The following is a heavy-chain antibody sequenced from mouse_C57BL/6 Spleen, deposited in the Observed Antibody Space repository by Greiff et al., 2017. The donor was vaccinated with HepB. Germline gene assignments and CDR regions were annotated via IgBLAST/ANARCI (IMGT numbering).Heavy chain of an antibody. CDR3: ARSYSNLFAY. CDR1: GYTLTSYW. CDR2: IDPSDSYT. J-gene: IGHJ3*01. D-gene: IGHD2-5*01. Sequence: QVQLQQPGAELVKPGASVKLSCKASGYTLTSYWMQWVKQRPGQGLEWIGEIDPSDSYTNYNQKFKGKATLTVDTSSSTAYMQLSSLTSEDSAVYYCARSYSNLFAYWGQGTLVTVSA. V-gene: IGHV1-50*01.